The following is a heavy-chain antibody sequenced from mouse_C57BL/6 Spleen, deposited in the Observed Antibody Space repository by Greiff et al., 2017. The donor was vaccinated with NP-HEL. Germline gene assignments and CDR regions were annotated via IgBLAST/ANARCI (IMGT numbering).Heavy chain of an antibody. Sequence: EVKLVESGGGLVQSGRSLRLSCATSGFTFSDFYMEWVRQAPGKGLEWIAASRNKANDYTTEYSASVKGRFIVSRDTSPSILYLQMNALRAEDTAIYYCARDGSSYGYFDVWGTGTTVTVSS. V-gene: IGHV7-1*01. J-gene: IGHJ1*03. CDR1: GFTFSDFY. D-gene: IGHD1-1*01. CDR2: SRNKANDYTT. CDR3: ARDGSSYGYFDV.